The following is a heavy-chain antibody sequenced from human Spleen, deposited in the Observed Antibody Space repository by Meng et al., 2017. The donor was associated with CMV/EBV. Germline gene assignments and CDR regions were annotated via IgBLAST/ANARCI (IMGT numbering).Heavy chain of an antibody. CDR1: GFTFRDYY. CDR2: ISGSGTTI. D-gene: IGHD3-3*01. Sequence: SGFTFRDYYMTWIRQAPGKGLELVSYISGSGTTIYYADSVKGRFIISRDNAKNSLYLQMNSLRAEDTAVYYCGFTIFGVVITQIDYWGQGTQVTVSS. J-gene: IGHJ4*02. V-gene: IGHV3-11*01. CDR3: GFTIFGVVITQIDY.